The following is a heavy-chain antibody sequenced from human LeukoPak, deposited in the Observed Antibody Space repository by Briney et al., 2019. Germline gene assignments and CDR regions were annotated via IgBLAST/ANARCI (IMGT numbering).Heavy chain of an antibody. CDR2: IYYSGST. CDR1: GGSISSSSYY. V-gene: IGHV4-39*07. CDR3: ARDLRVIAAAGTGWFDP. Sequence: SETLSLTCTVSGGSISSSSYYWGWIRQPPGKGLEWIGSIYYSGSTYYNPSLKSRVTISVDTSKNQFSLKLSSVTAADTAVYYCARDLRVIAAAGTGWFDPWGQGTLVTVSS. D-gene: IGHD6-13*01. J-gene: IGHJ5*02.